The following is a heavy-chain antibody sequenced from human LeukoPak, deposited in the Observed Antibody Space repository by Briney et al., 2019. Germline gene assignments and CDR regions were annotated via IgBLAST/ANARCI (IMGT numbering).Heavy chain of an antibody. CDR1: GFTFSRYD. V-gene: IGHV3-13*04. D-gene: IGHD1-26*01. Sequence: GRSLRLSCAASGFTFSRYDMHWVRQSAGRGLEWVSGLGSAGDTFYPASVRGRFTISRDNINKILYLQMNNVRADDTAAYYCARDGGSGSPQAYFDYWGQGTLVTVSS. CDR2: LGSAGDT. J-gene: IGHJ4*02. CDR3: ARDGGSGSPQAYFDY.